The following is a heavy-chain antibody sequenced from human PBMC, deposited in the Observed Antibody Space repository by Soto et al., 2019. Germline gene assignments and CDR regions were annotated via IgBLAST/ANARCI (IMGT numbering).Heavy chain of an antibody. D-gene: IGHD1-7*01. V-gene: IGHV4-31*03. CDR1: GGSISSGGYY. CDR3: ARSGTTGDNWFDP. Sequence: TSETLSLTCTVSGGSISSGGYYWSWIRQHPGKGLEWIGYIYYSGSTYCNPSLKSRVTISVDTSKNQFSLKLSSVTAADTAVYYCARSGTTGDNWFDPWGQGTLVTVSS. J-gene: IGHJ5*02. CDR2: IYYSGST.